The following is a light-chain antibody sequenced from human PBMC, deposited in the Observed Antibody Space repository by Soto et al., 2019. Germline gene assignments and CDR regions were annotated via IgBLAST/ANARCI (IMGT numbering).Light chain of an antibody. CDR2: DAS. J-gene: IGKJ1*01. CDR3: KQYGSSLWT. CDR1: QNVSRL. Sequence: EIVLTQSPATLSLSPGEGATLSCRASQNVSRLLAWYQRRPGQAPRLLIYDASNRASGIPARFTGSGSGTDFSLTIRSLEPEDLAVYYCKQYGSSLWTVGRGTKGDIK. V-gene: IGKV3-11*01.